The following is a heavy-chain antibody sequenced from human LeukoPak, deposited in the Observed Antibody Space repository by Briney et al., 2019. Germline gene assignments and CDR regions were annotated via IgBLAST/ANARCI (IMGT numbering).Heavy chain of an antibody. V-gene: IGHV4-59*08. J-gene: IGHJ4*02. CDR1: GGSINSYY. CDR2: IYYSGSS. Sequence: KSSETLSLTCTVSGGSINSYYWSWIRQPPGKGLEWIAYIYYSGSSNYNPSLKSQVTISVDTSKNQFSLRLSSVTAADTAVYYCARHRDYGTGWYGFDYWRQGSLVTVSS. D-gene: IGHD6-19*01. CDR3: ARHRDYGTGWYGFDY.